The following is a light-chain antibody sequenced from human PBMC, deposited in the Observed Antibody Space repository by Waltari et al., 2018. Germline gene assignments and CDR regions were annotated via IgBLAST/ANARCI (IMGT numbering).Light chain of an antibody. V-gene: IGLV4-69*01. CDR3: QTGGHGTWV. J-gene: IGLJ3*02. Sequence: QKPEKVPRYCMKVNSAGSHSKGDEIPDRLSGSSSGAERYLTSSTVQSEDEADYYCQTGGHGTWVFGGGTKLTVL. CDR2: VNSAGSH.